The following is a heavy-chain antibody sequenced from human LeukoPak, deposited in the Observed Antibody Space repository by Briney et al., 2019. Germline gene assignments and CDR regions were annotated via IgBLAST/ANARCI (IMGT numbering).Heavy chain of an antibody. CDR1: GFTFSNYA. V-gene: IGHV3-23*01. J-gene: IGHJ4*02. CDR3: AKLNGGTGGTIDY. CDR2: IGVSGVST. D-gene: IGHD1-1*01. Sequence: PGGSLRLSCAASGFTFSNYAMSWVRQAPGKGLGWVSSIGVSGVSTYYADSVKGRFTISRDNSKNTLYLQMNSLRAEDTAVYYCAKLNGGTGGTIDYWGQGTLVTASS.